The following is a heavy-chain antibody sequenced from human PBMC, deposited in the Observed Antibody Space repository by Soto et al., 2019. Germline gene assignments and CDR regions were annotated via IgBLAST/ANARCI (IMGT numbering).Heavy chain of an antibody. CDR1: GGSISSSSYY. Sequence: SETLSLTCTVSGGSISSSSYYWGWIRQPPGKGREWIGGIYYSGSTYYNPSLKSRVTISVDTSKNQFSLKLSSVTAADTAVYYCARSTTWSYYYYGMDVWGQGTTVTVSS. CDR3: ARSTTWSYYYYGMDV. D-gene: IGHD2-2*01. J-gene: IGHJ6*02. V-gene: IGHV4-39*01. CDR2: IYYSGST.